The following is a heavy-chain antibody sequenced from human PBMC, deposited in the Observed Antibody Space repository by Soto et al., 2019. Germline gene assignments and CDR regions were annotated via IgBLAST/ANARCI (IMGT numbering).Heavy chain of an antibody. D-gene: IGHD3-9*01. CDR2: IYPGDSDT. Sequence: GESLKISCKGCGYSFTSYWIGWVRQMPGKGLEWMGIIYPGDSDTRYSPSFQGQVTISADKSISTAYLQWSSLKASDTAMYYCARQYDILTGYTDYWGQGTLVTVSS. CDR3: ARQYDILTGYTDY. V-gene: IGHV5-51*01. J-gene: IGHJ4*02. CDR1: GYSFTSYW.